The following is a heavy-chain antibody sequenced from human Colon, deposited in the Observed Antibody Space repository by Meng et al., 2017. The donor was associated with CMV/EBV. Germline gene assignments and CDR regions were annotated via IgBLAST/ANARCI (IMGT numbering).Heavy chain of an antibody. V-gene: IGHV4-4*07. CDR2: IHTTDST. CDR1: GGAIGSYY. Sequence: QVQLQASGTGLVKPSETLSLHWTVSGGAIGSYYWNWMRQPDGKGLEWIGRIHTTDSTNYNPSLKSRATISVDTSKNQFSLKLTSVTAADTAVYYCARDTGTTGTGSLFDYWGQGILVTVSS. J-gene: IGHJ4*02. CDR3: ARDTGTTGTGSLFDY. D-gene: IGHD1-1*01.